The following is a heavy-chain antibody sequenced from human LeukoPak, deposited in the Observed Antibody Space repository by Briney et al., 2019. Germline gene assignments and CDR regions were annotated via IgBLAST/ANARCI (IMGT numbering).Heavy chain of an antibody. CDR1: GYIFTSYW. Sequence: GESLKISCKGSGYIFTSYWIGWVRQMPGKGLELMGIIYAGDSDTRYSPSFQGQVTISADKSITTAYLQWSSLKASDTAMYYCARRYCSSSRCYFQFDYWAREPWSPSPQ. CDR2: IYAGDSDT. D-gene: IGHD2-2*01. J-gene: IGHJ4*02. CDR3: ARRYCSSSRCYFQFDY. V-gene: IGHV5-51*01.